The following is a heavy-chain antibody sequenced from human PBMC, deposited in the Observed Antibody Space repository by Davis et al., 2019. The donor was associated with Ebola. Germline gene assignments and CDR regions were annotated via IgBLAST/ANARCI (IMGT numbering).Heavy chain of an antibody. V-gene: IGHV1-8*01. J-gene: IGHJ4*02. D-gene: IGHD6-13*01. CDR1: GYTFTSYD. Sequence: AASVKVSCKASGYTFTSYDVNWVRQASGQGLEWMGWMNPNSGDTVYAQKFQGRVTMTRNTSISTAYMELSSLRSEDTAVYYCARVATRQQLGVGYWGQGTLVTVSS. CDR2: MNPNSGDT. CDR3: ARVATRQQLGVGY.